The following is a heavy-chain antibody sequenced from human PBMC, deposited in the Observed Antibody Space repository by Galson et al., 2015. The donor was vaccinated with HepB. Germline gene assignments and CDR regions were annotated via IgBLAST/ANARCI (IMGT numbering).Heavy chain of an antibody. V-gene: IGHV3-7*03. Sequence: SLRLSCAASEFTFSSYWMNWVRQAPGKGLEWVANINTDGSEKSYVASLKGRFTISRDNAKNSLYLQMDSLRAEDTAVYSCARRISLVRGIIAKPDYYYGMDVWGQGTTVTVAS. CDR2: INTDGSEK. D-gene: IGHD3-10*01. CDR1: EFTFSSYW. J-gene: IGHJ6*02. CDR3: ARRISLVRGIIAKPDYYYGMDV.